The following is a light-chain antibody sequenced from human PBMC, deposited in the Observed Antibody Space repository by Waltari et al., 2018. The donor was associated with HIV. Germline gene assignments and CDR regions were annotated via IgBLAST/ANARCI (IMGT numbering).Light chain of an antibody. J-gene: IGKJ2*01. V-gene: IGKV1-9*01. Sequence: DIQLTQSPSYLSASVGDRVTITCRASQGISSFLAWYQQKPGKAPKLLIYAASTLQSGVPSRFSGSGSGTEFTLTISSLRPEDIATYYCQQLDAYPPMYTFGQGTKLEIK. CDR1: QGISSF. CDR2: AAS. CDR3: QQLDAYPPMYT.